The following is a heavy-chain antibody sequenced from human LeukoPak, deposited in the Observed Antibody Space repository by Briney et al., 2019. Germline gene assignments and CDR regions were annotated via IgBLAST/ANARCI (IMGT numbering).Heavy chain of an antibody. V-gene: IGHV3-7*01. CDR2: IKQDGSEK. D-gene: IGHD3-10*01. CDR3: ARLRKGYGSGSYYFDY. J-gene: IGHJ4*02. Sequence: GGSLRLSCAASGFTFSSYWMSWVRQAPGKGLEWVANIKQDGSEKYYEDSVKGRFTISRDNAKNSLYLQMNSLRAEDTAVYYCARLRKGYGSGSYYFDYWGQGTLVTVSS. CDR1: GFTFSSYW.